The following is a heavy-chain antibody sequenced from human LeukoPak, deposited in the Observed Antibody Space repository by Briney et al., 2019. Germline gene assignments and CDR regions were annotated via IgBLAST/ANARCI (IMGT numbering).Heavy chain of an antibody. CDR2: IYTSGST. V-gene: IGHV4-4*07. CDR1: SGSTSNYY. D-gene: IGHD1-20*01. Sequence: SETLSLTCTVSSGSTSNYYWSWIRQPAGKGLEWIGRIYTSGSTNYNPSLKSRVTISVDTSENQFSLKLSSVTAADTAVYYCARGITGDYYFDYWGQGTLVTVSS. J-gene: IGHJ4*02. CDR3: ARGITGDYYFDY.